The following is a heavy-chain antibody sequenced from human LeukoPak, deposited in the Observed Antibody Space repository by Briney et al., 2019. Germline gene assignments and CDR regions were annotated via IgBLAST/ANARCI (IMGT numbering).Heavy chain of an antibody. Sequence: ASVKVSCKASGYTFTSYGISWVRQAPGQGLEWMGWISAYNGNTNYAQKLQGRVTMTTDTSTSTAYMELRSLRSDDTAVYYCASGPMTTVSYYFDYWGQGTLVTVSS. J-gene: IGHJ4*02. CDR3: ASGPMTTVSYYFDY. D-gene: IGHD4-17*01. CDR2: ISAYNGNT. V-gene: IGHV1-18*01. CDR1: GYTFTSYG.